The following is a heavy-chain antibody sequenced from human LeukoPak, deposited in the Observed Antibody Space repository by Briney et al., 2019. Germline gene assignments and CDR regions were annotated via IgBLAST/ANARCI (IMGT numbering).Heavy chain of an antibody. CDR1: GFTFSSYA. D-gene: IGHD3-22*01. CDR3: AKQGYYDSSGYYYVYYFDY. V-gene: IGHV3-23*01. Sequence: GGSLRLSCAASGFTFSSYAMSWVRQAPGKGLEWVSAISGSGGSTYYADSVKGRFTISRDNSKNTLYLQMNSLRAEDTAVYYCAKQGYYDSSGYYYVYYFDYWGQGTLDTVSS. CDR2: ISGSGGST. J-gene: IGHJ4*02.